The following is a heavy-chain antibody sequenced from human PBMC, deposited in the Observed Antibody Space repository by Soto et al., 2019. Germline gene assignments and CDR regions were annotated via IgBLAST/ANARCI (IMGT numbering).Heavy chain of an antibody. D-gene: IGHD3-9*01. CDR2: INHSGNT. Sequence: PSETLSLTCAVYGGSFSGYYWCWIRQPPGKGLEWIGEINHSGNTNYNPSLKSRVPISVDKSKNQFSLKLSSVTAADTAVYYCARQGFSYFDWSPPPLNYTDVWGKRTTVSVFS. CDR3: ARQGFSYFDWSPPPLNYTDV. J-gene: IGHJ6*03. V-gene: IGHV4-34*01. CDR1: GGSFSGYY.